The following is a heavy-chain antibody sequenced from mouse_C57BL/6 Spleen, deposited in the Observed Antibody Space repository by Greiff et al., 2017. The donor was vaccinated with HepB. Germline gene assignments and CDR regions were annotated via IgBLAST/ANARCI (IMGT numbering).Heavy chain of an antibody. D-gene: IGHD1-1*01. CDR2: IRSKSNNYAT. J-gene: IGHJ4*01. Sequence: EVKLVESGGGLVQPKGSLKLSCAASGFSFNTYAMNWVRQAPGKGLEWVARIRSKSNNYATYYADSVKDRFTISRDDSESMLYLQMNNLKTEDTAMYYCVRPSYYYGSSYVDYAMDYWGQGTSVTVSS. CDR1: GFSFNTYA. CDR3: VRPSYYYGSSYVDYAMDY. V-gene: IGHV10-1*01.